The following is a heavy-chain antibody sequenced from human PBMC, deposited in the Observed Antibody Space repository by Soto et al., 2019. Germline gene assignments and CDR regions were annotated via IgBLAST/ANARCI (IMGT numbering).Heavy chain of an antibody. Sequence: EVQLVESGGGLVQPGGSLRLSCAASGFTFSSYSMNWVRQAPGKGLEWVSYISSSSSTIYYADSVKGRFTISRDNAKNSLYLQMNSLRAEDTSVYYCARDRLGIVVVPAAFDYWGQGTLVTVSS. V-gene: IGHV3-48*01. CDR3: ARDRLGIVVVPAAFDY. CDR1: GFTFSSYS. D-gene: IGHD2-2*03. J-gene: IGHJ4*02. CDR2: ISSSSSTI.